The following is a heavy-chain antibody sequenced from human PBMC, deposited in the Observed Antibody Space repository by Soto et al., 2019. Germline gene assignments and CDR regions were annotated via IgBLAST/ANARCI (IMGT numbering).Heavy chain of an antibody. D-gene: IGHD2-2*01. CDR1: GFTFSNYW. CDR2: INPDGSDT. Sequence: GGSLRLSCAASGFTFSNYWMHWVRQAPGMGLMWVSRINPDGSDTIYADSVKGRFTISRDNAKNTLSVQMNSLRAEDTALYYCVRGSSSWNGIDYWGQGTLVTVSS. J-gene: IGHJ4*02. CDR3: VRGSSSWNGIDY. V-gene: IGHV3-74*01.